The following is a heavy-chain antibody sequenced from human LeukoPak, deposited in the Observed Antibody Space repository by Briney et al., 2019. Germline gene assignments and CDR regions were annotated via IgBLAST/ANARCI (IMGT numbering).Heavy chain of an antibody. Sequence: GGSLRLSCAASGITFSNYWMTWVRQAPGKGLEWVANIKQDGSEKYYVDSVKGRFTISRDNAKNSLYLQMNSLRAEDTAVYYCARVGRDGYNWDFDYWGQGTLVTVSS. CDR1: GITFSNYW. J-gene: IGHJ4*02. CDR3: ARVGRDGYNWDFDY. D-gene: IGHD5-24*01. CDR2: IKQDGSEK. V-gene: IGHV3-7*01.